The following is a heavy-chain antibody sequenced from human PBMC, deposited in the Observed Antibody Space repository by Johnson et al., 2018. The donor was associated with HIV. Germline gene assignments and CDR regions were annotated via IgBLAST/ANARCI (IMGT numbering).Heavy chain of an antibody. Sequence: VHLVESGGGLVQPGGSLKLSCAASGVNFRPYPMTWVRQAPGKGLEWVSAISGSGGSKYYADSVKGRFTISRDNSKFTLSLHMNNLRVEDTAIYYCARATYYYDPSGYLTRSRAFDIWGQGTMVTVSS. J-gene: IGHJ3*02. CDR2: ISGSGGSK. CDR3: ARATYYYDPSGYLTRSRAFDI. CDR1: GVNFRPYP. D-gene: IGHD3-22*01. V-gene: IGHV3-23*04.